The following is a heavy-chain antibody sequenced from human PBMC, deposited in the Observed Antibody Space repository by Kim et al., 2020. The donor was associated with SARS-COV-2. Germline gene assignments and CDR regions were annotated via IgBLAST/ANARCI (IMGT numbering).Heavy chain of an antibody. Sequence: YVDSVKGRFTISSDNAKNSLYLQMNSLRAEDTAVYYCARALSGWYQYFQHWGQGTLVTVSS. D-gene: IGHD6-19*01. J-gene: IGHJ1*01. CDR3: ARALSGWYQYFQH. V-gene: IGHV3-7*01.